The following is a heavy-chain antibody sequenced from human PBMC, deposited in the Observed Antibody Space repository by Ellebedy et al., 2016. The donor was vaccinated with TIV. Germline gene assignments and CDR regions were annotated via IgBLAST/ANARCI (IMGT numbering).Heavy chain of an antibody. CDR3: ARDYVFDI. V-gene: IGHV3-30*03. Sequence: GESLKISCAASGFTFSSYGMHWVRQAPGKGLEWVAVISYDGFTKYYGDAVKGRFTISRDKSENTLYLQMNSLRAEDTAVYYCARDYVFDIWGQGTLVSVSS. CDR1: GFTFSSYG. CDR2: ISYDGFTK. J-gene: IGHJ3*02.